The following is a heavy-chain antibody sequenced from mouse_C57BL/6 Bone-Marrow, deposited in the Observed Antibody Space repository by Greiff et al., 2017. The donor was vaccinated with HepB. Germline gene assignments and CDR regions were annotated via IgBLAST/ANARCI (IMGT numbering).Heavy chain of an antibody. J-gene: IGHJ3*01. V-gene: IGHV1-82*01. CDR2: IYPGDGDT. D-gene: IGHD4-1*02. Sequence: VQLQQSGPELVKPGASVKISCKASGYAFSSSWMNWVKQRPGKGLEWIGRIYPGDGDTNYNGKFKGKATLTADKSSSTAYMQLSSLTSEDSAVYFCANIATCGGVAYWGQGTLVTVSA. CDR1: GYAFSSSW. CDR3: ANIATCGGVAY.